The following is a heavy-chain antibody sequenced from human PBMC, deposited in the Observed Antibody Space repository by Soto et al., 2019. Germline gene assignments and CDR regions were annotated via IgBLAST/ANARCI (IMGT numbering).Heavy chain of an antibody. CDR2: ISSSSSYI. Sequence: EVQLVESGGGLVKPGGSLRLSCAASGFTFSSYSMNWVRQAPGKGLEWVSSISSSSSYIYYADSVKGRFTISRDNAKNSLYLQMNHLRAEDTAVYYWARDKGGYSGYDPRPDYYYYGMDVWGQGTTVTVSS. V-gene: IGHV3-21*01. D-gene: IGHD5-12*01. CDR1: GFTFSSYS. CDR3: ARDKGGYSGYDPRPDYYYYGMDV. J-gene: IGHJ6*02.